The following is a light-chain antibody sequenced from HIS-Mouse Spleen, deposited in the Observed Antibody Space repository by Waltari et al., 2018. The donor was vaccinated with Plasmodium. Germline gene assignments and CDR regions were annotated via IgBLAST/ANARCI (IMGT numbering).Light chain of an antibody. V-gene: IGLV2-14*01. CDR1: SSDVGGYNY. CDR2: EVS. J-gene: IGLJ3*02. Sequence: QAALTQPASVSGSPGQSITIACTGTSSDVGGYNYVSWYQQHPGKSRKLMSYEVSNRPAGVSIRFSGSKSGNTAALTISGLQAEDEADYYCSSYTSRSTLVFGGGTKLTVL. CDR3: SSYTSRSTLV.